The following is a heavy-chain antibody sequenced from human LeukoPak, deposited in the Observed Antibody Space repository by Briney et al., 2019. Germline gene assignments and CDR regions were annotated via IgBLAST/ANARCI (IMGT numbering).Heavy chain of an antibody. CDR3: ASTYDSSGQPPAY. CDR2: IKQDGSEK. Sequence: GGSLRLSCAASGFTFSSYSMNWVRQAPGKGLEWVANIKQDGSEKYYVDSVKGRFTISRDNAKNSLYLQMNSLRAEDTAVYYCASTYDSSGQPPAYWGQGTLVTVSS. V-gene: IGHV3-7*01. J-gene: IGHJ4*02. CDR1: GFTFSSYS. D-gene: IGHD3-22*01.